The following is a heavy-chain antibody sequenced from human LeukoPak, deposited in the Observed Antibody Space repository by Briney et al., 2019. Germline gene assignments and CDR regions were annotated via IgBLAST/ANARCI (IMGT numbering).Heavy chain of an antibody. CDR1: GDSISSVNW. CDR2: IFHSGAT. J-gene: IGHJ4*02. D-gene: IGHD3-10*01. Sequence: SETLSLTCAVSGDSISSVNWWNWVRQPPGKGLEWIGEIFHSGATHYNPALKRRVTISVDKSENQFSLNLSSVTAADTAVYYCARQFGGEDWGQGTLVTVSS. CDR3: ARQFGGED. V-gene: IGHV4-4*02.